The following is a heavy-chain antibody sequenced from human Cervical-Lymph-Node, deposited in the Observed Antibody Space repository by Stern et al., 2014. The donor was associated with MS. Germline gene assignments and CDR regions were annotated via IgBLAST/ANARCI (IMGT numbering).Heavy chain of an antibody. CDR2: ITSSGRTI. D-gene: IGHD2-2*01. V-gene: IGHV3-48*02. Sequence: VQLVESGGGLVQPGGSLRLSCAASGFTFTDYTMDWVRQAPGKGLEWVSYITSSGRTIYYADSVKGRFTISRDNAKNSVYLQMNSLRDEDTAVYYCATSCPPPRCYGYEYRGRGPLVTVSS. CDR3: ATSCPPPRCYGYEY. J-gene: IGHJ4*02. CDR1: GFTFTDYT.